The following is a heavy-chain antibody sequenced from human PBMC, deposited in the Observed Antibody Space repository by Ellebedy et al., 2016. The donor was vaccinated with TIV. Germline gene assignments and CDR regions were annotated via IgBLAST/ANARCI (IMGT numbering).Heavy chain of an antibody. V-gene: IGHV3-23*01. J-gene: IGHJ4*02. Sequence: GESLKISCAASGFAFSSYAMNWGRQAPGEGLGWVSGISSSGGNTYYADSVKGRFTISRDNSKNTLYLQMNSLRAEYTAVYYCAKDFVTAGPGWGQGTLVTVSS. CDR1: GFAFSSYA. CDR2: ISSSGGNT. D-gene: IGHD3-16*02. CDR3: AKDFVTAGPG.